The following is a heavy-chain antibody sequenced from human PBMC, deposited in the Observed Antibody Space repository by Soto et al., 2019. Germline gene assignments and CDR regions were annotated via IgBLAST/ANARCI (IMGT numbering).Heavy chain of an antibody. CDR3: TRLAISPYAGLICPFDY. CDR1: GYTFTAYA. D-gene: IGHD3-16*02. Sequence: QVQLAQSGAEERKPGASVKVSCEATGYTFTAYAMHWVRQAPGQRLGWMGWINPANGNTKYSQKFQGRLTITSDTSANTFNIELNSPTSEDPAMFYCTRLAISPYAGLICPFDYWGQGNLVTVSS. J-gene: IGHJ4*02. CDR2: INPANGNT. V-gene: IGHV1-3*05.